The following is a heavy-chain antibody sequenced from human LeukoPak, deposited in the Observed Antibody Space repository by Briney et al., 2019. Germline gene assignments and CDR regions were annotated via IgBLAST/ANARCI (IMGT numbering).Heavy chain of an antibody. V-gene: IGHV4-59*01. D-gene: IGHD6-6*01. CDR1: GGSISSYY. J-gene: IGHJ4*02. Sequence: SETLSLTCTVSGGSISSYYWSWIRQPPGKGLEWIGCIYYSGSTNYNPSLKSRVTISVDTSKNQFSLKLSSVTAADTAVYYCARYEQLAYFDYWGQGTLVTVSS. CDR3: ARYEQLAYFDY. CDR2: IYYSGST.